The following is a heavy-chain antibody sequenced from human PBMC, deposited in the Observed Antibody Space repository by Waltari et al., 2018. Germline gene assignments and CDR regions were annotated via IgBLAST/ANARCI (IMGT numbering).Heavy chain of an antibody. J-gene: IGHJ4*02. CDR2: IYYSGRT. Sequence: QVQLQESGPRLVKPSETLSLTCTVSGGSISSYYWSWIRQPPGKGLAWIGYIYYSGRTSYNPSLKSRVTVSVDTSKNQLSLKLSSVTAADTAVYYCARGGAYCGGDCYPHLDYWGQGTLVTVSS. D-gene: IGHD2-21*01. V-gene: IGHV4-59*01. CDR1: GGSISSYY. CDR3: ARGGAYCGGDCYPHLDY.